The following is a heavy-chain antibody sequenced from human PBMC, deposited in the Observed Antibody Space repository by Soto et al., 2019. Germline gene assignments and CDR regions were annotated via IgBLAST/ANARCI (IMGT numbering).Heavy chain of an antibody. J-gene: IGHJ4*02. CDR3: ARDKDWAFDY. D-gene: IGHD3-9*01. CDR2: IFATSTTI. V-gene: IGHV3-48*04. Sequence: EVQLVESGGGLVQPGGSLRLSCVASGFPFSSYSLVWVRQAPGKGLEWVSYIFATSTTIYYADSVKGRFTVSRDNAQNSLFLLMNSLRAEDTAVYYCARDKDWAFDYWGQGTLVTVSS. CDR1: GFPFSSYS.